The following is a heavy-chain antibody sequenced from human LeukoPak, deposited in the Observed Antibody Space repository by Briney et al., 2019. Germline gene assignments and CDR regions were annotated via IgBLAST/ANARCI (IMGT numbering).Heavy chain of an antibody. J-gene: IGHJ4*02. Sequence: KPSETLSLTCTVSGGSISSYYWSWIRQPPGKGLEWIGYIYYSGSTNYNPSLKSRVTISVDTSKDQFSLKLSSVTAADTAVYYCARALNDYGDCLDYWGQGTLVTVSS. CDR3: ARALNDYGDCLDY. V-gene: IGHV4-59*01. CDR1: GGSISSYY. D-gene: IGHD4-17*01. CDR2: IYYSGST.